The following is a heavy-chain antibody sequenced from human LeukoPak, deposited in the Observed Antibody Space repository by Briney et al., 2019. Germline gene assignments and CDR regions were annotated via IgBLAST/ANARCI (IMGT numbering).Heavy chain of an antibody. Sequence: ASVKVSCKASGYTFTSYGFSWVRQAPGQGREWMGWINAYNGNTNYAQKFQGRVTMTTDTSTSTAYMELRSLRSDDTAVYYCARGRFLEWFDYWGQGTLVTVSS. CDR2: INAYNGNT. V-gene: IGHV1-18*01. J-gene: IGHJ4*02. CDR3: ARGRFLEWFDY. CDR1: GYTFTSYG. D-gene: IGHD3-3*01.